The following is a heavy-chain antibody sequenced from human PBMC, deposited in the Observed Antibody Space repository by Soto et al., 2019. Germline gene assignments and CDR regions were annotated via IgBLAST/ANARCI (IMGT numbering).Heavy chain of an antibody. V-gene: IGHV3-48*01. CDR2: ISSSSTI. CDR1: GFTFSSYA. J-gene: IGHJ4*02. D-gene: IGHD6-19*01. Sequence: GGSLRLSCAASGFTFSSYAMSWVRQAPGKGLEWVSAISSSSTIYYADSVKGRFTISRDNVQNSLYLQMHSLRAEDTAVYYCARERGSGWTFDYWGQGTLVTVSS. CDR3: ARERGSGWTFDY.